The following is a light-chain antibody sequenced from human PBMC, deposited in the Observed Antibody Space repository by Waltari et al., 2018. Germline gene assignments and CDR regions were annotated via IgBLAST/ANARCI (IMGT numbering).Light chain of an antibody. CDR2: EAS. CDR3: MQTLRLPSFS. J-gene: IGKJ4*01. Sequence: VVTQAPLSMSVNPGQPSSMSCKSSESLLRSDGKTYLYWYLHKPGQPPRLLIYEASKRFSGVPDRFSGSGSGTDFTLRISRVEAEDVGVYYCMQTLRLPSFSFGGGTKVEIK. CDR1: ESLLRSDGKTY. V-gene: IGKV2D-29*01.